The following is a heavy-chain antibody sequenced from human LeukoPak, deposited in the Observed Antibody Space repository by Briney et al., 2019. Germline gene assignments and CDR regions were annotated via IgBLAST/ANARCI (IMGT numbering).Heavy chain of an antibody. Sequence: SETLSLTCTVSGASISSSYWSWIRQPPGKGLVWIGYLYYSGSTNYNPSLQSRVTISVDTSKNQFSLKLSSLTAADTAVYYCVRVGDWNDLVYWGQGTLVTVSS. V-gene: IGHV4-59*01. CDR1: GASISSSY. J-gene: IGHJ4*02. CDR2: LYYSGST. CDR3: VRVGDWNDLVY. D-gene: IGHD1-1*01.